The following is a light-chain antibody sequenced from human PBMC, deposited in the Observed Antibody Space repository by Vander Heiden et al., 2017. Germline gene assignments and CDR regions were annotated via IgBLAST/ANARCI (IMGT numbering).Light chain of an antibody. CDR2: AAS. Sequence: DIQMTQSPSSLSASVGDRVTITCRASQRISSYLNWYQQKPGKAPKLLIYAASTLQSGVPSRFSGSGYAPDFPLTISSPQPEHLATYYCQQSDSTPVFTFGPGTKVDIK. CDR1: QRISSY. CDR3: QQSDSTPVFT. V-gene: IGKV1-39*01. J-gene: IGKJ3*01.